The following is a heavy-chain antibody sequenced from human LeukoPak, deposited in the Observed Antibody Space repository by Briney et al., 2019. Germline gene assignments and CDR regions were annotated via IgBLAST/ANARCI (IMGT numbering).Heavy chain of an antibody. CDR2: ISSSSSTI. CDR1: GITFSNHS. D-gene: IGHD4-23*01. J-gene: IGHJ4*02. Sequence: QPGGALKLSCATSGITFSNHSMNRVRQAPGKGLEWGSWISSSSSTIYYADSVKGRFTISRDNAKNSLYLQMNSLRDEDTAVYYCARGGYGGNSITDYWGQGTLVTVSS. V-gene: IGHV3-48*02. CDR3: ARGGYGGNSITDY.